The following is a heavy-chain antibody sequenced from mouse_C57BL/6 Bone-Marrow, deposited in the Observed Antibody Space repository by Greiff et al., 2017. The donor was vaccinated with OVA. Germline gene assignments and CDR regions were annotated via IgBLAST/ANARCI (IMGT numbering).Heavy chain of an antibody. V-gene: IGHV1-76*01. CDR3: ARGDPPYYVDY. CDR2: IYPGSGNT. CDR1: GYTFTDYY. J-gene: IGHJ2*01. Sequence: VQGVESGAELVRPGASVKLSCKASGYTFTDYYINWVKQRPGQGLEWIARIYPGSGNTYYNEKFKGKATLTADKSSSTAYMQLSSLTSEDSAFYYCARGDPPYYVDYWGQGATLAVSS.